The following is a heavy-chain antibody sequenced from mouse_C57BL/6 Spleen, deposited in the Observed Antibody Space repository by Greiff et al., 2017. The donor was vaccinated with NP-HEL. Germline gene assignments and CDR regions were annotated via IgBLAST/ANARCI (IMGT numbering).Heavy chain of an antibody. D-gene: IGHD3-2*02. CDR1: GYSFTGYY. CDR3: ARGGTAQDY. V-gene: IGHV1-42*01. CDR2: INPSTGGT. Sequence: VQLQQSGPELVKPGASVKISCKASGYSFTGYYMNWVKQSPEKSLEWIGEINPSTGGTTYNQKFKAKATLTVDKSSSTAYMQLKSLTSEDSAVYYCARGGTAQDYWGQGTSVTVSS. J-gene: IGHJ4*01.